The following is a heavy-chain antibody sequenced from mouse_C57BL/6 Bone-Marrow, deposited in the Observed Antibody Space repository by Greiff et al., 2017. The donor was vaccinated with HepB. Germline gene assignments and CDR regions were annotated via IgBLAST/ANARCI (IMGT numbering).Heavy chain of an antibody. V-gene: IGHV1-55*01. CDR3: AKWPIYYVYFFAMGC. CDR1: GYTFTSYW. Sequence: QVQLQQPGAELVKPGASVKMSCKASGYTFTSYWITWVKQRPGQGLEWIGDIYPGSGSTNYNEKFKSKATLTVDTSSSTAYMQLSSLTSEDSAVYYCAKWPIYYVYFFAMGCWGQVTSVTVSS. CDR2: IYPGSGST. D-gene: IGHD2-1*01. J-gene: IGHJ4*01.